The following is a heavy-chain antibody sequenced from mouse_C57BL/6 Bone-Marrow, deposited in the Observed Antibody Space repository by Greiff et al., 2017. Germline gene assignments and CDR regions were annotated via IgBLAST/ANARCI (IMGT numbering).Heavy chain of an antibody. CDR2: INYDGSST. J-gene: IGHJ2*01. Sequence: EVMLVASEGGLVQPGSSMKLSCTASGFTFSDSYMAWVRPVPEQGLEWVANINYDGSSTYYLDSLKSRFIISRDNAKNILYLQMSSLKSEDTATYYCARDDDYDGFDDWGQGTTLTVSS. V-gene: IGHV5-16*01. D-gene: IGHD2-4*01. CDR3: ARDDDYDGFDD. CDR1: GFTFSDSY.